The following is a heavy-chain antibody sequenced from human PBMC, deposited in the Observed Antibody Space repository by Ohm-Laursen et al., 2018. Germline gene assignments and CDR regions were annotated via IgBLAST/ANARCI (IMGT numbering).Heavy chain of an antibody. CDR1: GGSISSGGYH. CDR2: IYYSGST. Sequence: SQTLSLTCTVSGGSISSGGYHWSWIRQHPGKGLEWIGYIYYSGSTYYNPSLKSRVTISVDTSKNQFSLKLSSVTAADTAVYYCARQRRDYDILYGVWYSGMDVWGQGTTVTVSS. D-gene: IGHD3-9*01. CDR3: ARQRRDYDILYGVWYSGMDV. V-gene: IGHV4-31*03. J-gene: IGHJ6*02.